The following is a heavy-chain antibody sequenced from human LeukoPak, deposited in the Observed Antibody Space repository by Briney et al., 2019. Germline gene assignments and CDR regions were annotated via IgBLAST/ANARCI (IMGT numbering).Heavy chain of an antibody. D-gene: IGHD3-22*01. CDR2: ISHDGNDK. Sequence: GRSLRLSCAASGFSFSSNVMHWVRQAPGKGLEWVAQISHDGNDKYHHDSAKRRFTISRDKSKNTLFLQLDSQRAEDTAVDFCAKVGIGYYYPFYYWGQGTLVTVSS. V-gene: IGHV3-30*18. J-gene: IGHJ4*02. CDR1: GFSFSSNV. CDR3: AKVGIGYYYPFYY.